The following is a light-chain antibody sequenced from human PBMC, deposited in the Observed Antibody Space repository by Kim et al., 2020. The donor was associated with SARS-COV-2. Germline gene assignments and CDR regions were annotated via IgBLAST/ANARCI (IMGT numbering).Light chain of an antibody. V-gene: IGKV3-11*01. J-gene: IGKJ5*01. CDR3: QQRSNWS. CDR1: QSVSSY. Sequence: LSLYPGERATRSCRASQSVSSYLAWYQQKPGQAPRLLIYDASNRATGIPARFSGSGSGTDFTLTISSLEPEDFAVYYCQQRSNWSFGQGTRLEIK. CDR2: DAS.